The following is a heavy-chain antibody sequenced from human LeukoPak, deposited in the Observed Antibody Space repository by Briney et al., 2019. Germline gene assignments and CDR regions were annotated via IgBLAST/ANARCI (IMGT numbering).Heavy chain of an antibody. CDR2: ISGSGGST. J-gene: IGHJ3*02. V-gene: IGHV3-23*01. CDR3: AKGTLYSSSLSGFDI. D-gene: IGHD6-13*01. Sequence: PGGSLRLSCAASGFTFSSYAMSWVRQAPGKGLEWVSAISGSGGSTYYADSVKGRFTISRDNSKNTLYLQMDSLRAEDTAVYYCAKGTLYSSSLSGFDIWGQGTMVTVSS. CDR1: GFTFSSYA.